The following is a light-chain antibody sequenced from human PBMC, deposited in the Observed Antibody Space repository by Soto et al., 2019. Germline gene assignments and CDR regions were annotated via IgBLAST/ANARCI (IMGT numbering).Light chain of an antibody. CDR1: QSVSSY. CDR3: QQRSDWPPLFT. V-gene: IGKV3-11*01. CDR2: DAS. Sequence: IVLTQSPATLSLSPGERATLSCRASQSVSSYLAWDQQKPGQAPRLLIYDASKRATGIPARFSGSGSGTDFTLTICGLEPEDFAVYYCQQRSDWPPLFTFGPGTKVDIK. J-gene: IGKJ3*01.